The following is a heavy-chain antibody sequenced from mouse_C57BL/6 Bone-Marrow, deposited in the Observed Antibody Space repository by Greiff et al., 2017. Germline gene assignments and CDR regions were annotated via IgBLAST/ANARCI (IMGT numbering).Heavy chain of an antibody. D-gene: IGHD1-1*01. CDR1: GYTFTSSW. CDR3: DLSTLDV. V-gene: IGHV1-72*01. CDR2: IDPDSGGT. J-gene: IGHJ1*03. Sequence: VQLQQPVAELVRPGASVKLSCKASGYTFTSSWMHWVKQRPGRGLEWIGRIDPDSGGTKYNEKFKSKATLTVDKPSSTAYMPLSSLTSEDSAVGYCDLSTLDVWGTGTTVTVSA.